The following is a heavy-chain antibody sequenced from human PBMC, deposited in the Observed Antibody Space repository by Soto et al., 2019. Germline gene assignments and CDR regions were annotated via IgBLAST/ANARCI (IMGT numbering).Heavy chain of an antibody. CDR3: ARGNSNYYYGFDV. CDR1: EFTFDKYY. J-gene: IGHJ6*02. D-gene: IGHD1-20*01. CDR2: IKPDGSEQ. V-gene: IGHV3-7*01. Sequence: GGSLRRSCAASEFTFDKYYMTWVRQAPGKGPEWVANIKPDGSEQYYVASVKGRFTISRDNANNSLYLQMNSLRAEDTAVYFSARGNSNYYYGFDVWGQGTTVTVSS.